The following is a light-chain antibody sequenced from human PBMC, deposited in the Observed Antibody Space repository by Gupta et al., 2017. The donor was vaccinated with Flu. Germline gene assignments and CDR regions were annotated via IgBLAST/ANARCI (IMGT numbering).Light chain of an antibody. CDR1: QSLLHSNGYNY. CDR3: MEALQTNL. CDR2: FGS. J-gene: IGKJ4*01. V-gene: IGKV2-28*01. Sequence: DIVMTQSPLSVTPGEPASISCRSSQSLLHSNGYNYLDWYLHKPGQSPQLMIYFGSQRDYGGTDKFSGSGSVRDFTLNSIRGEAEDVGVYYCMEALQTNLFGGGTKVEI.